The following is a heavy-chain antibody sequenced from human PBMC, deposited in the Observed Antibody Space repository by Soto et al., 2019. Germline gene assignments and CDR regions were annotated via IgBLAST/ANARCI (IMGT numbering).Heavy chain of an antibody. D-gene: IGHD2-2*01. Sequence: SETLSLTCTVSGGSISSYYWSWIRQPPGKGLEWIGYIYYSGSTYYNPSLKSRVTISVDTSKNQFSLKLSSVTAADTAVYYCARDYDYLDYWGQGTLVTVSS. V-gene: IGHV4-59*12. CDR2: IYYSGST. J-gene: IGHJ4*02. CDR1: GGSISSYY. CDR3: ARDYDYLDY.